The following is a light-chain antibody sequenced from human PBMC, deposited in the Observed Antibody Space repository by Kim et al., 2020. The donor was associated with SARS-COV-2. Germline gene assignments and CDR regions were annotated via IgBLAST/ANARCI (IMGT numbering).Light chain of an antibody. CDR3: SAWDRSLSASWV. CDR1: RNKVGKQG. CDR2: WNN. V-gene: IGLV10-54*01. J-gene: IGLJ3*02. Sequence: QTAKLTGTGNRNKVGKQGAAWQQEHRGNPPKLLSCWNNKRPSGNVERISAARSGNTASLTITGLQPGDEANYYCSAWDRSLSASWVLGGG.